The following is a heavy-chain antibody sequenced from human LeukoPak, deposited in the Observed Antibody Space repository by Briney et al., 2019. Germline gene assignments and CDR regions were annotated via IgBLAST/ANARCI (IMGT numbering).Heavy chain of an antibody. CDR2: ISWNSGSI. D-gene: IGHD1-26*01. CDR1: GFTFDDYA. CDR3: ARDSQRWELINWFDP. Sequence: GGSLRLSCAASGFTFDDYAMHWVRQAPGKGLEWVSGISWNSGSIGYADSVKGRFTISRDNAKNSLYLQMNSLRAEDTAVYYCARDSQRWELINWFDPWGQGTLVTVSS. V-gene: IGHV3-9*01. J-gene: IGHJ5*02.